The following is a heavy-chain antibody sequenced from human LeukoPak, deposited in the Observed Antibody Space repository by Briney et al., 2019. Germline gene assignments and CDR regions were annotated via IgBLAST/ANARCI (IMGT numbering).Heavy chain of an antibody. Sequence: PSETLSLTCTVSGGSIRSSSYYWSWIRQHPGKGLEWIGYIYYSGSTYYNPSLKSRVTISVDTSKNQFSLKLSSVTAADTAVYYCAREAPVVPAAMWYGMDVWGQGTTVTVSS. CDR1: GGSIRSSSYY. V-gene: IGHV4-31*03. D-gene: IGHD2-2*01. J-gene: IGHJ6*02. CDR2: IYYSGST. CDR3: AREAPVVPAAMWYGMDV.